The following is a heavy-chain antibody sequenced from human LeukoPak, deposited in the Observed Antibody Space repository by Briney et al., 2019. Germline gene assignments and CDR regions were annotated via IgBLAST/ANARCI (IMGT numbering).Heavy chain of an antibody. CDR2: INHSGST. CDR3: ARLPHPGYYYYYMDV. Sequence: SETLSLTCAVYGGSFSGYYWSWIRQPPGKGLEWIGEINHSGSTNYNPSLKSRVTISVDTSKNQFSLKLSSVTAADTAVYYCARLPHPGYYYYYMDVWGKGTTVTISS. V-gene: IGHV4-34*01. CDR1: GGSFSGYY. J-gene: IGHJ6*03.